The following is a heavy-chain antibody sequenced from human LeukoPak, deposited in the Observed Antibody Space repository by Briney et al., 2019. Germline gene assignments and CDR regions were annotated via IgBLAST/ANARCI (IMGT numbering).Heavy chain of an antibody. CDR1: GLTFSSYA. V-gene: IGHV3-23*01. CDR2: ISGSGGST. CDR3: AKDSSSDARTLYYFDY. Sequence: GGSLRLSCAASGLTFSSYAMSWVRQAPGKGLEWVSAISGSGGSTYYADSVKGRFTISRDNSKNTLYLQMNSLRAEDTAVYYCAKDSSSDARTLYYFDYWGQGTLVTVSS. J-gene: IGHJ4*02. D-gene: IGHD1-14*01.